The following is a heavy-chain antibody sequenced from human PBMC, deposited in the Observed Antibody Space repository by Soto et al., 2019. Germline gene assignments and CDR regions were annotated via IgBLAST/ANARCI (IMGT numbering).Heavy chain of an antibody. Sequence: GGSLRLSCAASGFTFSSYSINWVRQAPGKGLEWVSSISSSSNYIYYADSVKGRFTISRDNAKNSLYLQMNSLRAEDTAVYYCARDSGSYYGYYGAFDIWGQGTMVTVSS. J-gene: IGHJ3*02. CDR3: ARDSGSYYGYYGAFDI. CDR2: ISSSSNYI. CDR1: GFTFSSYS. V-gene: IGHV3-21*01. D-gene: IGHD1-26*01.